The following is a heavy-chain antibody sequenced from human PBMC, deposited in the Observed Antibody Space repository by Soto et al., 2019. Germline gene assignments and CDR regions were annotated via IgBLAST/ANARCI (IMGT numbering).Heavy chain of an antibody. Sequence: PGGSLRLSCTASGFSLSDHYVDWVRQAPGKGLEWVGRSRNKANSYTTEYAASVRGRFTISRDDSRNSLYLQMDSLKTEDTAVYYCARTIPPYYDSSGESPIFDYWGQGTMVTVSS. D-gene: IGHD3-22*01. CDR1: GFSLSDHY. CDR2: SRNKANSYTT. J-gene: IGHJ4*02. CDR3: ARTIPPYYDSSGESPIFDY. V-gene: IGHV3-72*01.